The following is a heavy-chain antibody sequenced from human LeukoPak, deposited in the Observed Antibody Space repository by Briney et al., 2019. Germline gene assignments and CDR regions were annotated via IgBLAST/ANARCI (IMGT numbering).Heavy chain of an antibody. CDR3: AGLQYCSGTSCYWFDP. J-gene: IGHJ5*02. Sequence: PSETLSLTCTVSGGSISGSSYYWGWIRQPPGKGLEWIGYIYHTGSTYYNPSLKSRVTISVDTSKNQFSLRLSSVTAADTAVYYCAGLQYCSGTSCYWFDPWGQGTLVTVSS. CDR2: IYHTGST. CDR1: GGSISGSSYY. D-gene: IGHD2-2*01. V-gene: IGHV4-39*07.